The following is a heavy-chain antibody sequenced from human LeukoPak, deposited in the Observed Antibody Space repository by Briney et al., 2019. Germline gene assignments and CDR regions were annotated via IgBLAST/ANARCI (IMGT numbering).Heavy chain of an antibody. V-gene: IGHV3-23*01. CDR1: GFTFSNYA. D-gene: IGHD2-21*02. CDR3: AKYVCGGDCYDYFHC. J-gene: IGHJ4*02. Sequence: PGGSLRLSCAASGFTFSNYAMSWVRQAPGKGLEWVSGIRSSGHNTYYEDSVKGRFTISRDNSKNMLYLQMNSLRAEDTAVYYCAKYVCGGDCYDYFHCWGQGTLVTVSS. CDR2: IRSSGHNT.